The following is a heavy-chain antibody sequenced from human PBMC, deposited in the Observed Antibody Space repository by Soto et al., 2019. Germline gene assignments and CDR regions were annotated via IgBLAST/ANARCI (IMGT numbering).Heavy chain of an antibody. CDR2: IGESGTPT. V-gene: IGHV3-23*01. CDR1: GFTFISYA. J-gene: IGHJ6*02. D-gene: IGHD2-2*01. Sequence: PGGFLRLSCAASGFTFISYAMKWVRQAPGKGLEWVSLIGESGTPTYYADSVKGRFTISRDNSGNTLFLEMYSLRAEDTAVYYCARYIPGVRYYGMDVWGQGTTVTVSS. CDR3: ARYIPGVRYYGMDV.